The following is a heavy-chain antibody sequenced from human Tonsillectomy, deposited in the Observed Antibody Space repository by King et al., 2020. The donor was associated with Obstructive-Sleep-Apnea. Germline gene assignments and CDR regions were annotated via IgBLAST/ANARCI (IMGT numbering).Heavy chain of an antibody. CDR3: AIDSGVGSAYPFDY. Sequence: WSWIRQPPGKGLEWIGYVYDGESTKSTPSLKSRATLSVDTSKNHFSLKLNSMTVADTAVYYFAIDSGVGSAYPFDYWGQGTLVTVYS. J-gene: IGHJ4*02. CDR2: VYDGEST. V-gene: IGHV4-61*03. D-gene: IGHD3-3*01.